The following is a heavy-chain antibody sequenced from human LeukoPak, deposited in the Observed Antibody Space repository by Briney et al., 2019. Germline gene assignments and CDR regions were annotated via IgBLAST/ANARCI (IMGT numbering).Heavy chain of an antibody. Sequence: ASVKVSCKTFGYPFTSNYVQWVRQAPGQGLEWVGWINPNNGGTYYAEKFQGRVTMTRDTSAYTVFMELDRLRYDDTAVYFCARDLKDDGFGAEGSLDFWGQGTLVTVSS. CDR1: GYPFTSNY. CDR2: INPNNGGT. V-gene: IGHV1-2*02. J-gene: IGHJ4*02. CDR3: ARDLKDDGFGAEGSLDF. D-gene: IGHD3-10*01.